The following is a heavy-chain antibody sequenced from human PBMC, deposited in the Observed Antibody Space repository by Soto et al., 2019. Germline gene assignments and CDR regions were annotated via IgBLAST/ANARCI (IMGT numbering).Heavy chain of an antibody. J-gene: IGHJ4*02. CDR1: GFTVSSNY. Sequence: PGGSLRLSCAASGFTVSSNYMSWVRQAPGKGLEWVSVICSGGSTYYADSVKGRFTISRDNSKNTLYLQMNSLRAEDTAVYYCATRAPAEYYFDYWGQGTLVTVSS. CDR3: ATRAPAEYYFDY. CDR2: ICSGGST. V-gene: IGHV3-53*01. D-gene: IGHD3-10*01.